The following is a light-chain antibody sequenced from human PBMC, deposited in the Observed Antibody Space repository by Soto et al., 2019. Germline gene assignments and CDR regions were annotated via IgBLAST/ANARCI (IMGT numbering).Light chain of an antibody. Sequence: IQLTQSPSSLSASVGDRVTFTCRASEDISSYLVWYQQKPGAAPKLLIYAASALHSGVPSRFSGSGSGTDFTLTISSLHPEDFAVYFCQQFKNYPITFSQGTRLEI. CDR2: AAS. V-gene: IGKV1-9*01. J-gene: IGKJ5*01. CDR1: EDISSY. CDR3: QQFKNYPIT.